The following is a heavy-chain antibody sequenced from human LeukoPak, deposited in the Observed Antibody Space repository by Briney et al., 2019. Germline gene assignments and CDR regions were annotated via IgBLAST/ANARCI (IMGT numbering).Heavy chain of an antibody. D-gene: IGHD1-26*01. Sequence: GGSLRLSCAASGFTFSDNYMSWIRQAPGKGLEWVSYISSSSSTIYYADSVKGRFTISRDNAKNSLYLQMNSLRAEDTAVYYCARVGATTSYGMDVWGQGTTVTVSS. J-gene: IGHJ6*02. V-gene: IGHV3-11*01. CDR1: GFTFSDNY. CDR3: ARVGATTSYGMDV. CDR2: ISSSSSTI.